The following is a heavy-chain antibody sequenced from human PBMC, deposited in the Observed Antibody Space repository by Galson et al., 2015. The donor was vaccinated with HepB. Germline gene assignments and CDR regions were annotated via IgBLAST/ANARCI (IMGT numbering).Heavy chain of an antibody. CDR1: GYTFTSYA. V-gene: IGHV7-4-1*02. D-gene: IGHD3-3*01. J-gene: IGHJ6*04. CDR2: INTNTGNP. Sequence: SVKVSCKASGYTFTSYAMNWVRQAPGQGLEWMGWINTNTGNPTYAQGFTGRFVFSLDTSVSTAYLQISSLKAEDTAVYYCARAFDFWSGYSHTYYYYGMDVWGKGTTVTVSS. CDR3: ARAFDFWSGYSHTYYYYGMDV.